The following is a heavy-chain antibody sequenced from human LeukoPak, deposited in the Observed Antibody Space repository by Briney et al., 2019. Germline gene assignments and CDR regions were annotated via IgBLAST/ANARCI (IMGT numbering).Heavy chain of an antibody. CDR2: ISGSGGST. D-gene: IGHD3-10*01. CDR3: AKGGRGITMVRGVRNYYYGMDV. Sequence: PGGSLRLSCAASGFTFSSYAMSWVRQAPGKGLEWVSAISGSGGSTYYADSVKGRFTISRDNSKNTLYLQMNSLRAEDTAVYYCAKGGRGITMVRGVRNYYYGMDVWGQGTTVTVSS. CDR1: GFTFSSYA. V-gene: IGHV3-23*01. J-gene: IGHJ6*02.